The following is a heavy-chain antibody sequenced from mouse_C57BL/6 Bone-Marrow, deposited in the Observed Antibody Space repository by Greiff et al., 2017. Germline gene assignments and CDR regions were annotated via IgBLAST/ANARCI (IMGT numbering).Heavy chain of an antibody. V-gene: IGHV10-3*01. D-gene: IGHD1-1*01. Sequence: EVHLVESGGGLVQPKGSLKLSCAASGFTFNTYAMHWVRQAPGKGLEWVARIRSKSSNYATYYADSVKDRFTISRDDSQSMHYLQMNNLKTEDTAMYDCVREGGDYGSPHWYFDVWGTGTTVTVSA. CDR3: VREGGDYGSPHWYFDV. CDR2: IRSKSSNYAT. CDR1: GFTFNTYA. J-gene: IGHJ1*03.